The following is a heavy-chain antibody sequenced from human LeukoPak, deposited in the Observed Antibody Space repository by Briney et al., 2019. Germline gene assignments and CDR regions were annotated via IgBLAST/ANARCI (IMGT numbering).Heavy chain of an antibody. CDR1: GFTFSNAW. CDR3: TTDLGTYYYDSSGYYFDY. CDR2: IKSKTDGGTT. V-gene: IGHV3-15*01. Sequence: GGSLRLSCAASGFTFSNAWMSWVLQAPGKGLEWVGRIKSKTDGGTTDYAAPVKGRFTISRDDSKNTLYLQMNSLKTEDTAVYYCTTDLGTYYYDSSGYYFDYWGQGTLVTVSS. J-gene: IGHJ4*02. D-gene: IGHD3-22*01.